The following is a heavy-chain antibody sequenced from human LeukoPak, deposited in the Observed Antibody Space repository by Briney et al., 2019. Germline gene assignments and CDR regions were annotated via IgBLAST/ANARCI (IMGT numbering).Heavy chain of an antibody. Sequence: GGSLRLSCAASGFTFSSYGMHWVRQAPGKGLEWVAVIWYDGSNKYYADSVKGRFTISRDNSKNTLYLQMNSLRAEDTAVYYCAKGVWFGGAYYMDVWGKGTTVTVSS. V-gene: IGHV3-33*06. D-gene: IGHD3-10*01. J-gene: IGHJ6*03. CDR2: IWYDGSNK. CDR3: AKGVWFGGAYYMDV. CDR1: GFTFSSYG.